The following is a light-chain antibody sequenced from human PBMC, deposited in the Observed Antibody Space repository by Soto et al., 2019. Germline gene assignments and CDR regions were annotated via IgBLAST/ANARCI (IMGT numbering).Light chain of an antibody. J-gene: IGKJ2*01. CDR3: QQCYNTPYT. V-gene: IGKV4-1*01. Sequence: DIVMTQSPDSLAVSLGERATINCKTRQSVLYSSNNQNYLAWYQQKPGQPPKLLIYWASTRESGVPDRFSGSGSGTDFTLTISSLQAEDVAVYYCQQCYNTPYTFGQGTKLEIK. CDR2: WAS. CDR1: QSVLYSSNNQNY.